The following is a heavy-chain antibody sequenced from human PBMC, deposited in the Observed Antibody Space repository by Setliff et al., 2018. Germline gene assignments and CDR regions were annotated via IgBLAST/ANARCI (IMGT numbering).Heavy chain of an antibody. CDR3: ERLVRYCTTTSCQRTSGDDF. J-gene: IGHJ4*02. CDR1: GYTFSDYG. D-gene: IGHD2-2*01. Sequence: ASVKVSCKASGYTFSDYGISWVRLAPGQGLEWMGWISPYTGNTFYAPQFQGRVIMTTDTSTNTAYMDLRSLRSDDTAVYYCERLVRYCTTTSCQRTSGDDFWGQGTLVTVPQ. V-gene: IGHV1-18*01. CDR2: ISPYTGNT.